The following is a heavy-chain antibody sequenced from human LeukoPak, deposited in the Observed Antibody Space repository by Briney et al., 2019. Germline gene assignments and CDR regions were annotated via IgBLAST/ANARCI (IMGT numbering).Heavy chain of an antibody. CDR1: GYTFTGYY. CDR3: ARDLDVVVVAATPGWFDP. D-gene: IGHD2-15*01. V-gene: IGHV1-2*02. CDR2: INPNSGGT. Sequence: GASVKVSCKASGYTFTGYYMHWVRQARGQGIAWMGWINPNSGGTNYAQKLPGRVTMTRDTSISTAYMELSKLRSDDTAVYYCARDLDVVVVAATPGWFDPWGQGTLVTVSS. J-gene: IGHJ5*02.